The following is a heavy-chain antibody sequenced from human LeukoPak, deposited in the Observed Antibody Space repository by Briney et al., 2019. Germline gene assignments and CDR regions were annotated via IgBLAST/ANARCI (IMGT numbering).Heavy chain of an antibody. CDR1: GFTLSNAW. CDR2: IKSKIDGGTT. D-gene: IGHD5-24*01. CDR3: ATELRWQPGGADY. V-gene: IGHV3-15*01. J-gene: IGHJ4*02. Sequence: GGSLRLSCTASGFTLSNAWMTWVRQAPGKGLEWVGRIKSKIDGGTTYYAAPAKGRFTISRDDSKNTLFLQMNSLKTEDTAVYYCATELRWQPGGADYWGQGTLVTVSS.